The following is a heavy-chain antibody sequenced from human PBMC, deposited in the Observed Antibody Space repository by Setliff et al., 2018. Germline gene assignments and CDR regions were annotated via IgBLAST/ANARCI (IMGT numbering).Heavy chain of an antibody. Sequence: GASVKVSCKASGYTFTSYAMHWVRQAPGQRLEWMGWINAGNGNTKYSQKFQGRVTITRDTSASTAYMELSSLRSEDTAVYYCARGRTMVRGVDAFDIWGQGTMVTVSS. CDR2: INAGNGNT. CDR1: GYTFTSYA. D-gene: IGHD3-10*01. CDR3: ARGRTMVRGVDAFDI. J-gene: IGHJ3*02. V-gene: IGHV1-3*01.